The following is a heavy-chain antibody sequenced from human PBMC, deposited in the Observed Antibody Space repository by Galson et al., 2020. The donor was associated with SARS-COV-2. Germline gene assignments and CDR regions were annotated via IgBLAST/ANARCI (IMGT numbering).Heavy chain of an antibody. CDR1: GYTFTSYY. V-gene: IGHV1-46*01. D-gene: IGHD3-22*01. CDR2: INPSGGST. CDR3: ARDPRSGYYYLYFDY. J-gene: IGHJ4*02. Sequence: ASVKVSCKASGYTFTSYYMHWVRQAPGQGLEWMGIINPSGGSTSYAQKFQGRVTMTRDTSTSTVYMELSSLRSEDTAVYYCARDPRSGYYYLYFDYWGQGTLVTVSS.